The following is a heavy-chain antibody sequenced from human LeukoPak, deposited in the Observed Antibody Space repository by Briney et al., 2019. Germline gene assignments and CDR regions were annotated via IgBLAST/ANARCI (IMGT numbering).Heavy chain of an antibody. CDR1: GGSFSGYY. D-gene: IGHD6-6*01. CDR3: ARDRGSGIAARYFDY. V-gene: IGHV4-34*01. CDR2: INHSGST. J-gene: IGHJ4*02. Sequence: PSETLSLTCAVYGGSFSGYYWSWIRQPPGKGLEWIGEINHSGSTNYNPSLKSRVTISVDTSKNQFSLELSSVTAADTAVYYCARDRGSGIAARYFDYWGQGTLVTVSS.